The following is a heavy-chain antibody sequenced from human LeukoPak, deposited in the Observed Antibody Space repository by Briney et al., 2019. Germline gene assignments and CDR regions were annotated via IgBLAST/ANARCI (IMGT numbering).Heavy chain of an antibody. V-gene: IGHV3-21*01. CDR1: GFTFSSYN. CDR3: ARGRLVGATTVDY. D-gene: IGHD1-26*01. J-gene: IGHJ4*02. CDR2: ISSSSSHI. Sequence: GGSLRLSCAASGFTFSSYNMNWVRQAPGKGLEWVSCISSSSSHIFYAGSVQGRFTISRDNAKNSLYLQMNSLRAEDTAVYYCARGRLVGATTVDYWGQGTLVTVSS.